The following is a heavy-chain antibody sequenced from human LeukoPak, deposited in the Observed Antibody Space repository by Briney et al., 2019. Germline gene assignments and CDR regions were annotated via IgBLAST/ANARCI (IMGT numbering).Heavy chain of an antibody. CDR1: GGSITSSSYY. J-gene: IGHJ4*02. Sequence: PSETLSLTCTVSGGSITSSSYYWDWIRQPPGKGLEWIGSIYYSGSTYYNSSLKSRVTISVDTSKNQFSLKLNSVTAADTAVYYCARDINRNPPLLDYWGQGALVTVSS. D-gene: IGHD1-14*01. V-gene: IGHV4-39*07. CDR2: IYYSGST. CDR3: ARDINRNPPLLDY.